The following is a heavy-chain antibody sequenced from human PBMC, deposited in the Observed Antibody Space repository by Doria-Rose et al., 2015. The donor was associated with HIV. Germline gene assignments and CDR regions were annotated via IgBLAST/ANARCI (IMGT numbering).Heavy chain of an antibody. CDR3: ARVLSGTYDY. CDR2: IFYTGST. CDR1: GGSISHYY. Sequence: QVQLVQSGPGLVKPSETPSLTCSVSGGSISHYYWSWIRQPPGKGLEYIGDIFYTGSTNYSPSLKSRVSISIDTSKNKFSLRLSSVTAADTAVYYCARVLSGTYDYWGQGTLVTVSS. V-gene: IGHV4-59*01. J-gene: IGHJ4*02. D-gene: IGHD1-26*01.